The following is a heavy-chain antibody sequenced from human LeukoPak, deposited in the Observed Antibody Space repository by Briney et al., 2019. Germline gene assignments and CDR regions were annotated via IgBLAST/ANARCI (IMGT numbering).Heavy chain of an antibody. CDR1: GFTFSSYG. Sequence: GGSLRLSCAASGFTFSSYGMHWVRQAPGKGLEWVANIKQDASEKYYVDSVKGRFTISRDNAKNSVYLQMTSLRAEDTAVYFCARGRIVGATTLGYWGQGTLVTVSS. CDR3: ARGRIVGATTLGY. D-gene: IGHD1-26*01. CDR2: IKQDASEK. V-gene: IGHV3-7*03. J-gene: IGHJ4*02.